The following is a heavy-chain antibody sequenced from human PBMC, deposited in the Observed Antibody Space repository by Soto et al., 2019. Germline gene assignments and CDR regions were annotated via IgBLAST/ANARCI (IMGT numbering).Heavy chain of an antibody. J-gene: IGHJ6*02. CDR2: INPNSGGT. V-gene: IGHV1-2*04. Sequence: ASVKVSCKASGYTFTGYYMHWVRQAPGQGLEWMGWINPNSGGTNYAQKFQGWVTMTRDTSISTAYMELSRLRSDDTAVYYCARMAGENDCSGSSCYYYYYGMDVWGQGTTVTVSS. CDR3: ARMAGENDCSGSSCYYYYYGMDV. D-gene: IGHD2-15*01. CDR1: GYTFTGYY.